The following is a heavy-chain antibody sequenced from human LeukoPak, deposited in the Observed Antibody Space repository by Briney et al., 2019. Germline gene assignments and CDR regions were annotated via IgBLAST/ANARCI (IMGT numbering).Heavy chain of an antibody. CDR2: IYYSGST. CDR1: GGSISSTIYY. V-gene: IGHV4-39*01. CDR3: ARPTDYGSGSYYNVYPFDY. D-gene: IGHD3-10*01. J-gene: IGHJ4*02. Sequence: PSETLSLTCTVSGGSISSTIYYWGWIRQPPGKGLEWIGSIYYSGSTYYNPSLKSRVTISLDTSKNQFSLKLSSVTAADTAVYYCARPTDYGSGSYYNVYPFDYWGQGTLVTVSS.